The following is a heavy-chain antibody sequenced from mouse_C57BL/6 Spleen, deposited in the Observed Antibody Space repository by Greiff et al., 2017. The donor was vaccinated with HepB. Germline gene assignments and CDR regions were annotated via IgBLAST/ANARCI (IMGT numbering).Heavy chain of an antibody. CDR1: GFNIKDYY. J-gene: IGHJ1*03. D-gene: IGHD1-1*01. CDR3: ARWGSSYTYWYFDV. CDR2: IDPEDGET. V-gene: IGHV14-2*01. Sequence: VQLKQSGAELVKPGASVKLSCTASGFNIKDYYMHWVKQRTEQGLEWIGRIDPEDGETKYAPKFQGKATITADTSSNTAYLQPSSLTSEDTAVYYCARWGSSYTYWYFDVWGTGTTVTVSS.